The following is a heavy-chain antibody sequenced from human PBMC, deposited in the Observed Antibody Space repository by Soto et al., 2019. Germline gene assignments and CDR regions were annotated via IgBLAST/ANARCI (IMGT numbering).Heavy chain of an antibody. CDR1: GFTFSNAW. V-gene: IGHV3-15*01. CDR3: ATKGDYCCGGSCFDY. CDR2: IKRKTDGGTT. J-gene: IGHJ4*02. Sequence: GGSLRLSCAASGFTFSNAWMSWVRQAPGKGLEWVGRIKRKTDGGTTDYAAPVKGRFTSSSDDSKNTLYLQMNSLKTEDTAVYYCATKGDYCCGGSCFDYWGQGTLVTVSS. D-gene: IGHD2-15*01.